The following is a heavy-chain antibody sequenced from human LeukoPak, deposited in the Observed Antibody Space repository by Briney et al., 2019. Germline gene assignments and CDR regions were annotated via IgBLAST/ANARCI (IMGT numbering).Heavy chain of an antibody. J-gene: IGHJ4*02. D-gene: IGHD3-16*02. CDR1: GFTFSSYW. Sequence: GGSLRLSCAASGFTFSSYWMNWVRQAPGKGLEWVANIKQDGSEKYYVDSVKGRFTISRDNAKNSLYLQMNSLRAEDTAVYYCARDRQDYVWGSYRYTRSFDYWGQGTLVTVSS. CDR3: ARDRQDYVWGSYRYTRSFDY. V-gene: IGHV3-7*01. CDR2: IKQDGSEK.